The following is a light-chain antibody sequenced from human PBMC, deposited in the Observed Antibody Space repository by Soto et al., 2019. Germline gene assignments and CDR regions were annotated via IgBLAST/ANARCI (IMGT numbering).Light chain of an antibody. J-gene: IGKJ4*01. CDR2: DAS. V-gene: IGKV3-20*01. Sequence: EIVLTQSPGTLSLSPGQRATLSCRASQIVSSNYLAWYQQKPGRAPRLLIYDASTRATGIPDRFNGRGSGTEFTLIISRLEPEDFALYYCQQYGSSPLTFGGGTKVEIE. CDR1: QIVSSNY. CDR3: QQYGSSPLT.